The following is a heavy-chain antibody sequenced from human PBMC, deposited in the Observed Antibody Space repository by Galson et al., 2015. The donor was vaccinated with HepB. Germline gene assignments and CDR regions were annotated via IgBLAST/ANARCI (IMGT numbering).Heavy chain of an antibody. Sequence: SLRLSCAASGFTFSSYSMNWVRQAPGKGLEWVSSISSSSSYIYYADSVKGRFTISRDNAKNSLYLQMNSLRAEDTAVYYCARFPNGIAADYYFDYWGQGTLVTVSS. CDR3: ARFPNGIAADYYFDY. CDR2: ISSSSSYI. D-gene: IGHD6-13*01. J-gene: IGHJ4*02. CDR1: GFTFSSYS. V-gene: IGHV3-21*01.